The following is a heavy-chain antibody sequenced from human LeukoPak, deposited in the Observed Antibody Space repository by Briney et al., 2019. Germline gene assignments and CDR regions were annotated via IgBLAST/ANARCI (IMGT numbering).Heavy chain of an antibody. Sequence: PSETLSLTCTVSGGSISGYYWSWIRQPPGKGLEWIGYIYDSGSTIYNPSLKSRFTISVDPSKNLFSLNLSCVTAAHTAVYYCARTIRAPVHLDYWGHATLVTVSS. D-gene: IGHD5-24*01. CDR3: ARTIRAPVHLDY. CDR1: GGSISGYY. V-gene: IGHV4-59*08. CDR2: IYDSGST. J-gene: IGHJ4*01.